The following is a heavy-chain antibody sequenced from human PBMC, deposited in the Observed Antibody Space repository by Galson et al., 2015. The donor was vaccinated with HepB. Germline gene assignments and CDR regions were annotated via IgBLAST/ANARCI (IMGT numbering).Heavy chain of an antibody. CDR3: ARGDYSYGSNWGPGIKAFDI. D-gene: IGHD5-18*01. J-gene: IGHJ3*02. Sequence: SLRLSCAASGFTFTTYGMNWVRLPPGKGLEWVSSISSSSSYIYYADSVKGRFTISRDNAKNSLYLQMNSLRAEDTAVYYCARGDYSYGSNWGPGIKAFDIWGQGTMVTVSS. CDR1: GFTFTTYG. V-gene: IGHV3-21*01. CDR2: ISSSSSYI.